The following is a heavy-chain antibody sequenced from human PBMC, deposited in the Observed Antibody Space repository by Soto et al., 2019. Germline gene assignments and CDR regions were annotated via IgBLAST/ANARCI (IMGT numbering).Heavy chain of an antibody. CDR2: VSGSSSYI. CDR1: GFNFRNFN. D-gene: IGHD4-17*01. J-gene: IGHJ3*01. Sequence: AGGSLRLSCGGSGFNFRNFNMIWVRQAPGKGLEWVSSVSGSSSYIYYADSVKGRFTVSRDNANNLVFLQMNGLRPEDTAMYYCARDLRGHYGPWGQGTMVTVSS. V-gene: IGHV3-21*06. CDR3: ARDLRGHYGP.